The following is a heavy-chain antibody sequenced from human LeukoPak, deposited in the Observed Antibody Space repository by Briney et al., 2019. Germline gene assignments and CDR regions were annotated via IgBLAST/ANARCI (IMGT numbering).Heavy chain of an antibody. CDR3: AELGITMIGGV. Sequence: GGSLRLSCAASGFTFSYYAMNWVRQAPGKGLEWVSSISTRSTYIYYADSLKGRFTISRDNAENSLYLQMNSLRAEDTAVYYCAELGITMIGGVWGKGTTVTISS. CDR2: ISTRSTYI. J-gene: IGHJ6*04. CDR1: GFTFSYYA. D-gene: IGHD3-10*02. V-gene: IGHV3-21*01.